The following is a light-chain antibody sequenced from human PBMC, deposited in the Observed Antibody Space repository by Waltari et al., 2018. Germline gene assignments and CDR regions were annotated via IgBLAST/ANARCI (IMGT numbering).Light chain of an antibody. CDR1: QSVSSN. Sequence: EIVMTQSPAPLSVSPGERATLSCRASQSVSSNLAWYQQKPGQAPRLLTYGASTRATGIPARFSGSGSGTEFTLTISSLQSEDFAVYYCQQYNNWPPVTFGGGTKVEIK. V-gene: IGKV3-15*01. CDR3: QQYNNWPPVT. J-gene: IGKJ4*01. CDR2: GAS.